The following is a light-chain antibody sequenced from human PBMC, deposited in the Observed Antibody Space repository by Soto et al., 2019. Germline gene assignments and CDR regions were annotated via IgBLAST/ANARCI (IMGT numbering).Light chain of an antibody. V-gene: IGKV3-20*01. CDR1: QSVSSSY. Sequence: EIVLTQSPGTLSLSPGERATLSCRASQSVSSSYLAWYQQKPGQAPRLLIYGASSRATGIPDRFCGSGSGTDFTLTISRLEPEDFAVYYCQQYGSSLSLTFGGGTKVEIK. CDR2: GAS. CDR3: QQYGSSLSLT. J-gene: IGKJ4*01.